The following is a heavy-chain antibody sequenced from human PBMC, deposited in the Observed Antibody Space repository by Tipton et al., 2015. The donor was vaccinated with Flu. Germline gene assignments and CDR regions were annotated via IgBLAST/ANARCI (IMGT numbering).Heavy chain of an antibody. D-gene: IGHD3-22*01. Sequence: TLSLTCTVSGGSISSGSYYWSWIRQPAGKGLEWIGRIYTSGSTNYNPSLKSRVTISVDTSKNQFSLKLSSVTAADTAVYYCARGGIYYDSSGPITDAFDIWGQGTMVTVSS. CDR3: ARGGIYYDSSGPITDAFDI. CDR1: GGSISSGSYY. V-gene: IGHV4-61*02. J-gene: IGHJ3*02. CDR2: IYTSGST.